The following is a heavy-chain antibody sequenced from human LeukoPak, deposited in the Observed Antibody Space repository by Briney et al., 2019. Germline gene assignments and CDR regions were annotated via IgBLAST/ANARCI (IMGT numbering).Heavy chain of an antibody. CDR1: GGSFSGYY. Sequence: SETLSLTCAVYGGSFSGYYWSWIRQPPGKGLEWIGEINHRGSTNYNPSLKSRVTISVDTSKNQFSLKLSSVTAADTAVYYCSVNYYYYYGMDVWGQGTTVTVSS. J-gene: IGHJ6*02. CDR2: INHRGST. CDR3: SVNYYYYYGMDV. V-gene: IGHV4-34*01.